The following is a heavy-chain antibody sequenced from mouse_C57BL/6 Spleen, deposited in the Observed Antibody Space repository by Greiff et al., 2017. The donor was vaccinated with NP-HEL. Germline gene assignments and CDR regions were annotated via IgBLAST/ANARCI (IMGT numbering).Heavy chain of an antibody. J-gene: IGHJ1*03. Sequence: QVQLQQPGAELVKPGASVKLSCKASGYTFTSYWMHWVKQRPGQGLEWIGMIHPNSGSTNYNEKFKSKATLTVDKSSSTAYMQLSSLTSEDSAVDYCAGGFYYGNYVWYFDDWGKGTTVTVSS. V-gene: IGHV1-64*01. CDR2: IHPNSGST. D-gene: IGHD2-1*01. CDR3: AGGFYYGNYVWYFDD. CDR1: GYTFTSYW.